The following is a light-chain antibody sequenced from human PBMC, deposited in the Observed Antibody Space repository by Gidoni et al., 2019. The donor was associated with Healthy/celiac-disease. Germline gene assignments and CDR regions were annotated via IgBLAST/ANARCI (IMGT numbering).Light chain of an antibody. J-gene: IGKJ5*01. CDR3: QQRSNWPPIT. V-gene: IGKV3-11*01. Sequence: DIVLTQSPATLSLSPGERATLSCRSSQSVSSYLAWYQQKPGKAPRILIYEASNRAAGVPARFSGSGSVTDFTLTISSLEPEDFAVYYCQQRSNWPPITFGQGTRLEIK. CDR1: QSVSSY. CDR2: EAS.